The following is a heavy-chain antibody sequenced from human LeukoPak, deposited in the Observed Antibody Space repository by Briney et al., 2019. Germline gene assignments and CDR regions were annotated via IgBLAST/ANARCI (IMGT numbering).Heavy chain of an antibody. CDR1: GGSISSYY. D-gene: IGHD6-13*01. Sequence: SETLSLTCTVSGGSISSYYWSRIRQPPGKGLEWIGNIYYSGSTNYNPSLKSRVTISVDTSKNQFSLKLSSVTAADTAVYYCARDRLVRYSSSWYGGYYYYMDVWGKGTTVTVSS. V-gene: IGHV4-59*01. CDR2: IYYSGST. CDR3: ARDRLVRYSSSWYGGYYYYMDV. J-gene: IGHJ6*03.